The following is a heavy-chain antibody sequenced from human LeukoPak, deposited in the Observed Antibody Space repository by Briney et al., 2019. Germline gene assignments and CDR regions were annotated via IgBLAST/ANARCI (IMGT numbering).Heavy chain of an antibody. CDR3: TRRRFYFDY. CDR2: IGDRVNAYTT. V-gene: IGHV3-72*01. CDR1: GFTFSDHY. J-gene: IGHJ4*02. Sequence: GGSLRLSCAASGFTFSDHYMDWVRQAPGKGLEWVGRIGDRVNAYTTEYAASVKGRFTISRDDSKNSMYLQMNSLKTEDTAVYYCTRRRFYFDYWGQGILVIVSS.